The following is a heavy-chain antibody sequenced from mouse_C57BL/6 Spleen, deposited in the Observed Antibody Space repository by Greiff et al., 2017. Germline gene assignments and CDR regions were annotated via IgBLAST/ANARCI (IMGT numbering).Heavy chain of an antibody. V-gene: IGHV1-52*01. J-gene: IGHJ4*01. CDR1: GYTFTDYY. Sequence: VQLQQSGPELVKPGASVKISCKASGYTFTDYYMNWVKQRPIQGLEWIGNIDPSDSETHYNQKFKDKATLTVDKSSSTAYMQLSSLTSEDSAVYYCARETFPYAMDYWGQGTSVTVSS. CDR2: IDPSDSET. CDR3: ARETFPYAMDY.